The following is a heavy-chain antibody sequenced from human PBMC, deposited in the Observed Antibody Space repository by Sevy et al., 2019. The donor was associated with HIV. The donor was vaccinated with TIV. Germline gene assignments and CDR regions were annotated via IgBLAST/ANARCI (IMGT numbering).Heavy chain of an antibody. CDR1: GFTFSSYT. Sequence: GGSLILSCAASGFTFSSYTMNWVRQAPGKGLEWVSSISGSSNYMYYGDSVKGRFTISRDNAKNSVYLQMNSLRAEDTAAYYCARPYGSGSWEAFDIWGQGTMVTVSS. CDR3: ARPYGSGSWEAFDI. V-gene: IGHV3-21*01. J-gene: IGHJ3*02. D-gene: IGHD3-10*01. CDR2: ISGSSNYM.